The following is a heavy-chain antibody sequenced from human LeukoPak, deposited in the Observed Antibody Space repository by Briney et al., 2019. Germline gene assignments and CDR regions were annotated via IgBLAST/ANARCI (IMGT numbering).Heavy chain of an antibody. J-gene: IGHJ5*02. Sequence: GRSLRLSCTTSGFTFGDYTMSWFRQAPGKGLEWVGFIRTKAFGGTPEYAASVKGRFTISREDSTSIAYLQMNSLKTEDTAVYYCSRGAAAGITGWFDPWGQGTLVTVSS. CDR1: GFTFGDYT. D-gene: IGHD6-13*01. CDR3: SRGAAAGITGWFDP. V-gene: IGHV3-49*03. CDR2: IRTKAFGGTP.